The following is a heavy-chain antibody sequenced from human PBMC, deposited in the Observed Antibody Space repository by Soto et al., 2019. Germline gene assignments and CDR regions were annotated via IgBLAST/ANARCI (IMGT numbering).Heavy chain of an antibody. D-gene: IGHD6-13*01. J-gene: IGHJ3*02. CDR3: ASIRVEQQPSDAFDI. Sequence: PSETLSLTCAVFGGSISNSNWWTWVRQPPGKGLDWIGEIFHSGSTNYNSSLMGRVTISVDKANNQFSLKLSSVTAADTAVYYCASIRVEQQPSDAFDIWGQGTMVTVSS. CDR1: GGSISNSNW. V-gene: IGHV4-4*02. CDR2: IFHSGST.